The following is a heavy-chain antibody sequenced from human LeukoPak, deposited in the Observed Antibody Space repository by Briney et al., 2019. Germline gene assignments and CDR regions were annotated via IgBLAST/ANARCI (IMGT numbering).Heavy chain of an antibody. CDR3: AREFDYYDSSGSFDY. V-gene: IGHV3-74*01. CDR2: INSDGINT. CDR1: GFTFSNYW. D-gene: IGHD3-22*01. J-gene: IGHJ4*02. Sequence: PGGSLRLSCAASGFTFSNYWMHWVRQAPGKGLVWVSRINSDGINTSYADSVKGRFTISRDNAKNTLYLQMNSLRAEDTAVYYCAREFDYYDSSGSFDYWGQGTLVTVSS.